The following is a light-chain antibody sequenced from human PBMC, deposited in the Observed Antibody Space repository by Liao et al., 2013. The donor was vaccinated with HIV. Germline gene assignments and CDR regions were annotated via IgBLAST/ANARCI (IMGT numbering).Light chain of an antibody. Sequence: SYVLTQPPSVSVAPGQTATITCGGDNIGRESVFWYQQKPGQAPILVIYYDDDRPSAIPERFSGSNSGNTAALTISWVEAEDEADYYCQVWLTGSDHPVFGGGTKLTVL. V-gene: IGLV3-21*04. CDR2: YDD. CDR1: NIGRES. CDR3: QVWLTGSDHPV. J-gene: IGLJ3*02.